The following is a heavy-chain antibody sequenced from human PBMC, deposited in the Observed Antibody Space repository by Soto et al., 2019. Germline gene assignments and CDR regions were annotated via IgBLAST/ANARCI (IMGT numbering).Heavy chain of an antibody. CDR2: TYYRSKWYS. V-gene: IGHV6-1*01. D-gene: IGHD2-21*01. CDR3: GRGEQHSVRIFDY. J-gene: IGHJ4*02. Sequence: PSQTLSLTCVISGDSVSSNSAAWNWIRQSPSRGLEWLGRTYYRSKWYSDYAASVESRITVNPDTSKNRFSLQLNSVTPEDTAVYYCGRGEQHSVRIFDYLCPGTLLTVSS. CDR1: GDSVSSNSAA.